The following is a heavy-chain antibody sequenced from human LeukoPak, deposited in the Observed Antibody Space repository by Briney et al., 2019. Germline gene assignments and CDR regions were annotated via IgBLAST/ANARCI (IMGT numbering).Heavy chain of an antibody. CDR1: GYTFTSYG. D-gene: IGHD3-16*02. V-gene: IGHV1-18*01. CDR3: ARTNGQYYDYVWGSYLSAFDI. Sequence: ASVKVSCKASGYTFTSYGISWVRQAPGQGLEWMGWISAYSGNTNYAQKLQGRVTMTTDTSTSTAYMELRSLRSDDTAVYYCARTNGQYYDYVWGSYLSAFDIWGQGTMVTVSS. J-gene: IGHJ3*02. CDR2: ISAYSGNT.